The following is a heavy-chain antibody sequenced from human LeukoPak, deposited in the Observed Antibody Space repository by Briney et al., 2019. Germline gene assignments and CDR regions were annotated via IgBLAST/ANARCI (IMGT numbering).Heavy chain of an antibody. CDR3: AKDPDDYGDYGFDP. J-gene: IGHJ5*02. V-gene: IGHV3-23*01. Sequence: GGSLRLSCAASGFTFSSYAMSWVRQAPGKGLEWVSAISGSGGSTYYADSVKGRFTISRDNSKNTLYLQMNSLRAEDTAIYYCAKDPDDYGDYGFDPWGQGTLVTVSS. D-gene: IGHD4-17*01. CDR1: GFTFSSYA. CDR2: ISGSGGST.